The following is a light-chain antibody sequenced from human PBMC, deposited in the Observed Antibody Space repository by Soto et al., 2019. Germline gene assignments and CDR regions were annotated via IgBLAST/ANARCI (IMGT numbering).Light chain of an antibody. CDR3: ASYTTTSTRV. V-gene: IGLV2-14*03. CDR2: EVS. J-gene: IGLJ1*01. Sequence: QSALTQPASVSGSPGQSIAISCTGTSIDVGAYDYVSWYQQHPDKAPKLMIYEVSNRPSGVSDRFSGSKSVNTATLTISGLQAEDEADYYCASYTTTSTRVFGTGTKLTVL. CDR1: SIDVGAYDY.